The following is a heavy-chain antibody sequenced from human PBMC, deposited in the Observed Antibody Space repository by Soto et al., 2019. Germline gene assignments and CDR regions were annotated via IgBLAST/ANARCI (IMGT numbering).Heavy chain of an antibody. Sequence: PGGSLRLSCAASGVTFSSFPMIWVRQAPGKGLEWVSSISGSGSNIYYADSVKGRFTISRDNSKNTLYLQMNSLRAEDTAVYYCAKGVPGIAVAGTGYFQHWGQGTLVTVSS. V-gene: IGHV3-23*01. D-gene: IGHD6-19*01. CDR2: ISGSGSNI. CDR3: AKGVPGIAVAGTGYFQH. J-gene: IGHJ1*01. CDR1: GVTFSSFP.